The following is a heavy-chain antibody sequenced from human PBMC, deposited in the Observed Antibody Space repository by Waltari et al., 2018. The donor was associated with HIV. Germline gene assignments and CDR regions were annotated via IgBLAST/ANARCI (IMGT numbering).Heavy chain of an antibody. CDR2: ISSSGSTI. J-gene: IGHJ4*02. CDR3: ARGPPFDF. Sequence: EVQLGESGGGLVQPGRSLRLSCAASGYTFSSFEMNFVRQAPGKGLEWVSYISSSGSTIYDADSVKGRFTISRDNAKSSLYLQMNSLRAEDTALYYCARGPPFDFWGQGTLVTVSS. V-gene: IGHV3-48*03. CDR1: GYTFSSFE.